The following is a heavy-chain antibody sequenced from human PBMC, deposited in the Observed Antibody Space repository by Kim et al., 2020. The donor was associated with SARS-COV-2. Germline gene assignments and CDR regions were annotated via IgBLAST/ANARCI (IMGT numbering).Heavy chain of an antibody. V-gene: IGHV4-4*07. CDR2: IYTSGST. CDR3: ARGEIRDSSGWYVPVFGYFDY. J-gene: IGHJ4*02. Sequence: SETLSLTCTVSGGSISSYYWSWIRQPAGKGLEWIGRIYTSGSTNYNPSLKSRVTMSVDTSKNQFSLKLSSVTAADTAVYYCARGEIRDSSGWYVPVFGYFDYWGQGTLVTVSS. D-gene: IGHD6-19*01. CDR1: GGSISSYY.